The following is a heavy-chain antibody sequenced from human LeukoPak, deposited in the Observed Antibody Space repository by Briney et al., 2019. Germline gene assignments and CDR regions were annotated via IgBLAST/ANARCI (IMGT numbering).Heavy chain of an antibody. CDR1: GFTFSNAW. J-gene: IGHJ4*02. CDR3: TTDRNYYDRSGYYFEDY. D-gene: IGHD3-22*01. V-gene: IGHV3-15*07. CDR2: IKSKTDGGTT. Sequence: PGGSLRLSCAASGFTFSNAWMNWVRQAPGKGLEWVGRIKSKTDGGTTDYAAPVKGRFTISRDDSKNMLYLQMNSLKTEDTAVYYCTTDRNYYDRSGYYFEDYWGQGTLVTVSS.